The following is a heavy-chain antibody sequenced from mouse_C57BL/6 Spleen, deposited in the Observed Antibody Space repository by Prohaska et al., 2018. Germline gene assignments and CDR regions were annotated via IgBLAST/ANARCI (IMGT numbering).Heavy chain of an antibody. J-gene: IGHJ4*01. Sequence: HGKSLEWIGDINPNNGGTSYNQKFKGKATLTVDKSSSTAYMELRSLTSEDSAVYYCARASRKPSMMVTTWMDYWGQGTSVTVSP. CDR3: ARASRKPSMMVTTWMDY. CDR2: INPNNGGT. V-gene: IGHV1-26*01. D-gene: IGHD2-3*01.